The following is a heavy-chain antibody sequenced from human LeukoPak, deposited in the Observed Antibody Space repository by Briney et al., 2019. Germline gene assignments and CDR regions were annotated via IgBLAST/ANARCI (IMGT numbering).Heavy chain of an antibody. CDR1: GYSFTSYW. J-gene: IGHJ3*02. Sequence: GESLQISCKGSGYSFTSYWIGWVRQMPGKGLAWMGIIYPGDSDTRYSPSFQGQVTISADKSISTAYLQWSSLKASDTAMYYCASGLAAGNVVVPAANDAFDIWGQGTMVTVSS. CDR2: IYPGDSDT. CDR3: ASGLAAGNVVVPAANDAFDI. D-gene: IGHD2-2*01. V-gene: IGHV5-51*01.